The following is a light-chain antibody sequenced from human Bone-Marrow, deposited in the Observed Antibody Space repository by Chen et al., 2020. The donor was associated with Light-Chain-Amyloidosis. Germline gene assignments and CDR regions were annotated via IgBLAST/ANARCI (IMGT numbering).Light chain of an antibody. CDR1: NIGTTS. CDR3: RVWDRSSDHPV. V-gene: IGLV3-21*02. Sequence: SYVLTQPSSVSVAPGQPATLACGGNNIGTTSVHWYQQTPGPAPLLVVYDDSARPSGIPERLSGSNCGNTATLTISRVEAGDAADYYCRVWDRSSDHPVFGGGTKLTVL. CDR2: DDS. J-gene: IGLJ3*02.